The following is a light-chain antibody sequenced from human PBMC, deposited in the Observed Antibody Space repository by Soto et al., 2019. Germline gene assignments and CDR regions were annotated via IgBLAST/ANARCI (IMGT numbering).Light chain of an antibody. Sequence: QSVLTQPPSVSAAPGQKVTISCSGSSSNIGINYVSWYQQLPGTAPKLLIYDNNKRPSGIPDRFSGSKSGTSATLGITGLQTGDEADYYCGAWDSSLSAVLFGGGTQLTVL. V-gene: IGLV1-51*01. CDR1: SSNIGINY. CDR2: DNN. J-gene: IGLJ2*01. CDR3: GAWDSSLSAVL.